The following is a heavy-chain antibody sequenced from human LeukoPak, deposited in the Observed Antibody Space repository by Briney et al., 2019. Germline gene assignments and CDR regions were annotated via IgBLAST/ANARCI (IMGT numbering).Heavy chain of an antibody. CDR2: ISYSGPHM. J-gene: IGHJ3*02. CDR3: ARAPFALRSGYYWKAFDI. V-gene: IGHV3-21*01. Sequence: GGSLRLSCAASGFAFSRYSMNWVRQAPGKGLEWVSSISYSGPHMFYADSVRGRFTISRDNAENSLFLQMNSLRAEDTAVYFCARAPFALRSGYYWKAFDIWGQGTMVTVSS. D-gene: IGHD3-22*01. CDR1: GFAFSRYS.